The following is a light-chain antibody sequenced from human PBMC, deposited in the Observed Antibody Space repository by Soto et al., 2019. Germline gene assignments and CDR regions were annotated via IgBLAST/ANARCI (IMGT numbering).Light chain of an antibody. V-gene: IGLV2-8*01. J-gene: IGLJ1*01. CDR2: EVS. CDR3: RSYAGSNNYV. Sequence: QSALTQPPSASGSPGQSVTISCTGTSSDVGAYNYLSWYQQHPGKAPKLMIYEVSKRPSGVPDRFSGSKSGNTASLTVSGLQAEDEADYYCRSYAGSNNYVFGTGTKLTVL. CDR1: SSDVGAYNY.